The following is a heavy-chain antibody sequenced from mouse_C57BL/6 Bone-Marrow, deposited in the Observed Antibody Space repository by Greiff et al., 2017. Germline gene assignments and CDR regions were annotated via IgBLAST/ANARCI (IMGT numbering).Heavy chain of an antibody. J-gene: IGHJ3*01. Sequence: QVQLQQPGAELVRPGSSVKLSCKASGYTFTSYWMAWVKQRPGQGLEWIGNIYPSDSETHYNQKFKDKATLTVDKSSSTAYMQLSSLTSEDSAVYYCASDYGSSYGFAYWGQGTLVTVSA. V-gene: IGHV1-61*01. D-gene: IGHD1-1*01. CDR3: ASDYGSSYGFAY. CDR1: GYTFTSYW. CDR2: IYPSDSET.